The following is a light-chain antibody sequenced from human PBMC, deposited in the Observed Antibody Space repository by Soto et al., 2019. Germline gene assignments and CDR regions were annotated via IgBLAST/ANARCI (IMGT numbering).Light chain of an antibody. CDR3: QKYNSAPLT. V-gene: IGKV3D-7*01. CDR2: WAS. Sequence: EIVLTQSPATLSLSPGERPTLSCRASRSVSSDYLAWYQQKPGQPPKKLIYWASTRESGVPDRFSGSGSGTDFTLTISSLQPEDVAAYYCQKYNSAPLTFGGGTKVDIK. J-gene: IGKJ4*01. CDR1: RSVSSDY.